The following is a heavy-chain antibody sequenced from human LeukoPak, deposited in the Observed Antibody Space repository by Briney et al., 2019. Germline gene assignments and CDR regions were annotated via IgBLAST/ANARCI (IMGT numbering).Heavy chain of an antibody. Sequence: ASVKVSCMASGYTFTSYGISWVRQAPGQGLEWMGWISAYNGNTNYAQKLQGRVTMTTDTSTSTAYMELRSLRSDDTAVYYCAMRYCSSTSCFNGHDAFDIWGQGTMVTVSS. CDR1: GYTFTSYG. CDR3: AMRYCSSTSCFNGHDAFDI. CDR2: ISAYNGNT. J-gene: IGHJ3*02. D-gene: IGHD2-2*01. V-gene: IGHV1-18*01.